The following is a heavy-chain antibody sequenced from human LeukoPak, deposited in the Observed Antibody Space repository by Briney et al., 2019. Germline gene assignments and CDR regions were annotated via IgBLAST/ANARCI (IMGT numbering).Heavy chain of an antibody. CDR1: GFTFTNYA. J-gene: IGHJ4*02. D-gene: IGHD3-10*01. CDR3: ARSLTMVRGYDY. V-gene: IGHV3-30*04. Sequence: GVSLRLSCSASGFTFTNYAMSWVRHAPGNGLEWVTFIQYDGSNKYYADSVKVRFTISRDNSKNTLYLQMNSLRAEDTAVYYCARSLTMVRGYDYWGQGTLVTVSS. CDR2: IQYDGSNK.